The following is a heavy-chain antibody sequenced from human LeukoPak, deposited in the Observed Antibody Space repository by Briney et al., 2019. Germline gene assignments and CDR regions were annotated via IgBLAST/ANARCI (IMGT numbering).Heavy chain of an antibody. Sequence: GESLKISCKGSGYSCTSYWIGWVRQMPGKGLEWMGIIYPGDSDTRYSPSFQGQVTISADKSINTAYLQWSSLKASDTAMYYCARRGVATSHDDVFDIWGQGTMVTVSS. CDR2: IYPGDSDT. CDR3: ARRGVATSHDDVFDI. V-gene: IGHV5-51*01. D-gene: IGHD5-12*01. CDR1: GYSCTSYW. J-gene: IGHJ3*02.